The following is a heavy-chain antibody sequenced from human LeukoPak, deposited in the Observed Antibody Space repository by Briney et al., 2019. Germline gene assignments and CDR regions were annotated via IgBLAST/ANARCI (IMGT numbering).Heavy chain of an antibody. J-gene: IGHJ6*03. CDR3: ARGVSNYYYYMDV. CDR2: IYYSGST. D-gene: IGHD4-11*01. Sequence: SETLSLTCTVSGGSISSYYRSWIRQPPGKGLEWIGYIYYSGSTNYNPSLKSRVTISVDTSKNQFSLKLSSVTAADTAVYYCARGVSNYYYYMDVWGKGTTVTVSS. CDR1: GGSISSYY. V-gene: IGHV4-59*12.